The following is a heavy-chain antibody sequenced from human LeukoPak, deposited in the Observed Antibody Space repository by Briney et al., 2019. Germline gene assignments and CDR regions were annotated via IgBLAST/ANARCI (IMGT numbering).Heavy chain of an antibody. V-gene: IGHV3-66*01. J-gene: IGHJ4*02. CDR3: ARDKLGSGYSSDFDC. CDR2: IYTGGTT. CDR1: GFSVSSNY. Sequence: PGGSLRLSRVASGFSVSSNYMNWVRQAPGMGLEWVSAIYTGGTTYYADSVKGGFTISIDNSKNTLYLQMNSLRAEDSAVYFCARDKLGSGYSSDFDCWGQGTLVTVSS. D-gene: IGHD6-19*01.